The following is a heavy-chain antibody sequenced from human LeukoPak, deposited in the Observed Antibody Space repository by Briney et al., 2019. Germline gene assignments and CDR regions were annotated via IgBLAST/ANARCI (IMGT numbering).Heavy chain of an antibody. CDR3: ASLHSSGYYSRIDY. V-gene: IGHV4-31*03. CDR1: GGSISSGGYY. J-gene: IGHJ4*02. Sequence: PSETLSLTYTVSGGSISSGGYYWSWIRQHPGKGLEWIGYIYYSGSTYYNPSLKSRVTISVDTSKNQFSLKLSSVTAADTAVYYCASLHSSGYYSRIDYWGQGTLVTVSS. D-gene: IGHD3-22*01. CDR2: IYYSGST.